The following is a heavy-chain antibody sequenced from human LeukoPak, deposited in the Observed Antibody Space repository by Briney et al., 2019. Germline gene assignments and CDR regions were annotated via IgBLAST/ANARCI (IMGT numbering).Heavy chain of an antibody. CDR3: AKDKKGGYYDVPYYFDY. V-gene: IGHV3-23*01. CDR2: ISASGCST. J-gene: IGHJ4*02. CDR1: GFSFSSYA. D-gene: IGHD3-22*01. Sequence: GGSLRLSCAVSGFSFSSYAMTWVRQAPEKGLEWVSAISASGCSTYYADSVKGRFTTSRDNSKSTLYLQMNSLRAEDTAVYYCAKDKKGGYYDVPYYFDYWGQGTLVTVSS.